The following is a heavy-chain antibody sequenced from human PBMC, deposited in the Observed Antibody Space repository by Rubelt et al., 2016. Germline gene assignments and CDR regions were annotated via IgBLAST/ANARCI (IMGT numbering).Heavy chain of an antibody. CDR3: ARGITMVRGVRNYYYYGMDV. CDR1: GFTVSSNY. D-gene: IGHD3-10*01. V-gene: IGHV3-66*01. Sequence: EVQLVESGGGLVQPGGSLRLSCAASGFTVSSNYMSWVRQAPGKGLEWVSVIYSGGSTYYADSVKGRFTISRDNSKNTVYLQMNSLRAEDTAVYYCARGITMVRGVRNYYYYGMDVWGQGTTVTVSS. J-gene: IGHJ6*02. CDR2: IYSGGST.